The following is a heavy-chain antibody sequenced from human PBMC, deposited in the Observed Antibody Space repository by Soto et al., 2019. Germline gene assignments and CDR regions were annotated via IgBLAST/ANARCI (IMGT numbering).Heavy chain of an antibody. J-gene: IGHJ5*02. Sequence: QLQLQQSGSGLVKPSQTLSLTWAVSGASISSGGYSWSWIRQPPEKGLEWSGYIYHSGSTYYNPPIESRATISVDRTKNQASLRLSSVTAADTAVYYWARVPDRWGQGTLVTVSS. D-gene: IGHD2-2*01. CDR2: IYHSGST. V-gene: IGHV4-30-2*01. CDR1: GASISSGGYS. CDR3: ARVPDR.